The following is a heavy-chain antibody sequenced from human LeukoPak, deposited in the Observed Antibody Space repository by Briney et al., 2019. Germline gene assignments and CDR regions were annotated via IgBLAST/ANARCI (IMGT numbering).Heavy chain of an antibody. J-gene: IGHJ4*02. Sequence: GGSLRLSCAASGFTFSNAWMSWVRQAPGKGLEWVGRIKSKTDGGTTDYAAPVKGRFTISRDDSKNTLYLQMNSLKTEDTAVYYCTTGNPYGSGSSDYWGQRTLVTVSS. D-gene: IGHD3-10*01. V-gene: IGHV3-15*01. CDR1: GFTFSNAW. CDR3: TTGNPYGSGSSDY. CDR2: IKSKTDGGTT.